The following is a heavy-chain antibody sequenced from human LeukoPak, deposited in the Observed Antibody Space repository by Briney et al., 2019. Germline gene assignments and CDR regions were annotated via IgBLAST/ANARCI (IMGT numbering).Heavy chain of an antibody. D-gene: IGHD6-13*01. CDR2: ITYDGGNK. CDR1: GFTFSSYG. Sequence: PGRSLRLSCAASGFTFSSYGMHWVRQAPGKGLEWVAVITYDGGNKYHADSVKGRFTISRDNSKNTLYLQMNSLRAEDTAVCYCAKDRGSSSSAYGMDVWGQGTTVTVSS. V-gene: IGHV3-30*18. J-gene: IGHJ6*02. CDR3: AKDRGSSSSAYGMDV.